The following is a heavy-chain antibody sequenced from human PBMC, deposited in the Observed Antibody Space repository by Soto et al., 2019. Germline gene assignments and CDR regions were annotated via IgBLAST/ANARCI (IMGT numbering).Heavy chain of an antibody. V-gene: IGHV4-39*01. CDR3: ARSDDCPRIRVLKWTRGKRFAP. CDR1: GGSITSSGSA. CDR2: IDYSGNI. Sequence: PSETLSLTCNASGGSITSSGSAWGWIRQSPGKGLEWIGTIDYSGNIYYIPSLKSRITISVDTSKNQISLKLCSLTAADTAVYYCARSDDCPRIRVLKWTRGKRFAPWGQETLVTVSA. D-gene: IGHD3-3*01. J-gene: IGHJ5*02.